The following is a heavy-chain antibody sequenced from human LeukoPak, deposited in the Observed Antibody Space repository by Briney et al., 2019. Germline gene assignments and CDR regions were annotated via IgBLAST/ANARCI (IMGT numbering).Heavy chain of an antibody. CDR3: ARERPYYYDSSGYLGGDYDY. V-gene: IGHV3-74*01. Sequence: PGGSLRLSCAASGFTFSSYSMNWVRQAPGKGLVWVSRINSDGSSTSYADSVKGRFTISRDNAKNTLYLQMNSLRAEDTAVYYCARERPYYYDSSGYLGGDYDYWGQGTLVTVSS. CDR2: INSDGSST. J-gene: IGHJ4*02. D-gene: IGHD3-22*01. CDR1: GFTFSSYS.